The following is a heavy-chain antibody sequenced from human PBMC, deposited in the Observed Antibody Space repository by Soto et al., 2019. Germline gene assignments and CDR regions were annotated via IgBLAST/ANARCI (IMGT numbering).Heavy chain of an antibody. CDR3: ARDRSSSWYPGGSHYYYGMDV. V-gene: IGHV3-23*01. CDR1: GFTFSSYA. D-gene: IGHD6-13*01. J-gene: IGHJ6*02. Sequence: PGGSLRLSCAASGFTFSSYAMSWVRQAPGKGLEWVSAISGSGGSTYYADSVKGRFTISRDNSKNTLYLQMNSLRAEDTAVYYCARDRSSSWYPGGSHYYYGMDVWGQGTTVTVSS. CDR2: ISGSGGST.